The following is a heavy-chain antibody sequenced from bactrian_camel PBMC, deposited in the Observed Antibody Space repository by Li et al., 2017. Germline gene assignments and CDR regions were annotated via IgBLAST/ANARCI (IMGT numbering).Heavy chain of an antibody. CDR1: GFTFSSYV. CDR3: VIRPSGTDLKIDY. CDR2: ININGGGGTT. J-gene: IGHJ4*01. Sequence: VQLVESGGGLVQPGGSLRLSCAASGFTFSSYVMYWVRQAPGKGLEWVSLININGGGGTTYYVDSVKERFTISRDNAKNTVYLQMNSLKPEDTAVYYCVIRPSGTDLKIDYWGQGTQVTVS. V-gene: IGHV3S40*01.